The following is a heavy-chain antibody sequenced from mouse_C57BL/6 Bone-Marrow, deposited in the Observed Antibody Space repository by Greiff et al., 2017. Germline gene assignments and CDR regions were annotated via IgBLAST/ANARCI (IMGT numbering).Heavy chain of an antibody. CDR1: EYEFPSHD. CDR3: ARHTGYDVDY. CDR2: INSDGGST. J-gene: IGHJ2*01. V-gene: IGHV5-2*03. D-gene: IGHD2-2*01. Sequence: DVKLVESGGGLVQPGESLKLSCESNEYEFPSHDMSWVRKTPEKRLELVAAINSDGGSTYYPDTMERRFIISRDKTKKTLYLQISSLRSEDTAVDYCARHTGYDVDYWGQGTTLTVSS.